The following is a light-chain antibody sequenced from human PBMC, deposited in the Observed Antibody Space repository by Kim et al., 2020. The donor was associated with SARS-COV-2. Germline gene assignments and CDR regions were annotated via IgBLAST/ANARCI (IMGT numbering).Light chain of an antibody. CDR2: SAP. V-gene: IGKV1-9*01. J-gene: IGKJ2*01. CDR1: HGNGRD. Sequence: SMRDRDHIASRAVHGNGRDLAWYQQKPGEAPKVLIRSAPTLQTGVPSRFSGSGSGTDFSLTISSLQPEYSATYFCQQLNTYPYTFGQGTKLEIK. CDR3: QQLNTYPYT.